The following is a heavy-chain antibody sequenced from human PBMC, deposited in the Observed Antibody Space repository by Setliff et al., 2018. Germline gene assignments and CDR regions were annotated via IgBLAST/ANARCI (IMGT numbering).Heavy chain of an antibody. D-gene: IGHD6-19*01. CDR3: ARHRSGPLDY. CDR2: IYYSGST. Sequence: SETLSLTCTVSGYSISSGYYWSWIRQPPGKGLEWIGYIYYSGSTNYNPSLKSRVTISVDTSKNQFSLKLSSVTAADTAVYYCARHRSGPLDYWGQGTLVTVSS. V-gene: IGHV4-59*08. J-gene: IGHJ4*02. CDR1: GYSISSGYY.